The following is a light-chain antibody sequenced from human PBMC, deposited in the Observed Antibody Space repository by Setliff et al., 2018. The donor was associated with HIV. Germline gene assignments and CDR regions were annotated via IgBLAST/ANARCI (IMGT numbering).Light chain of an antibody. J-gene: IGLJ1*01. CDR1: SSDVGGYNY. CDR2: EVR. V-gene: IGLV2-14*03. Sequence: QSALAQPASVSGSPGQSITISCTGTSSDVGGYNYVSWYQQHPGKAPKLIIYEVRNRPSGVSTRFSGSKSGNTASLTISGLQPEDEADYYCASYAITNTLPFGTGTKVTVL. CDR3: ASYAITNTLP.